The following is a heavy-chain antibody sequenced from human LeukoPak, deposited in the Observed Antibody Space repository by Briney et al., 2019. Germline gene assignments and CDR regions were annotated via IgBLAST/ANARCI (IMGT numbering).Heavy chain of an antibody. D-gene: IGHD2-2*01. V-gene: IGHV3-13*01. CDR3: ARGGYCSSTSCFNYYYYGMDV. Sequence: GGSLRLSCAASGFTFSSYDMHWVRQATGKGLEWVSAIGTAGDTYYPGSVKGRFTISRENAKNSLYLQMNSPRAGDTAVYYCARGGYCSSTSCFNYYYYGMDVWGQGTTVTVSS. CDR1: GFTFSSYD. CDR2: IGTAGDT. J-gene: IGHJ6*02.